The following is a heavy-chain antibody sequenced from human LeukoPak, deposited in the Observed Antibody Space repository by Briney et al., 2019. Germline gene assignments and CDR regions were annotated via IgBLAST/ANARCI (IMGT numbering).Heavy chain of an antibody. J-gene: IGHJ6*02. Sequence: GGSLRLSCAASGFTFSSYAMSWVRQAPGKGLEWVSVIYSGGSTYYADSVKGRFTISRDNSKNTLYLQMNSLRAEDTAVYYCAKTIFGVVITSWYGMDVWGQGTTVTVSS. D-gene: IGHD3-3*01. CDR3: AKTIFGVVITSWYGMDV. CDR1: GFTFSSYA. CDR2: IYSGGST. V-gene: IGHV3-66*01.